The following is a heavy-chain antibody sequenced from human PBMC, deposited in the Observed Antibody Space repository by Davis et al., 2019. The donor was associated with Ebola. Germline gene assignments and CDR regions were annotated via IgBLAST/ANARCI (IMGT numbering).Heavy chain of an antibody. CDR1: GYTFTSYY. D-gene: IGHD2-8*01. V-gene: IGHV1-18*04. CDR2: ISAYNGNT. Sequence: AASVKVSCKASGYTFTSYYMHWVRQAPGQGLEWMGWISAYNGNTNYAQKLQGRVTMTTDTSTSTAYMELSSLRSEDTAVYYCARDIGLMVYAHNWFDPWGQGTLVTVSS. J-gene: IGHJ5*02. CDR3: ARDIGLMVYAHNWFDP.